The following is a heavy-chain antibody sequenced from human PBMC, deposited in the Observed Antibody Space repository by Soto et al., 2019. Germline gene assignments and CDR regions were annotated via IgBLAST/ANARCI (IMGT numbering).Heavy chain of an antibody. CDR3: ARPRFFLVIQRALDDIVF. J-gene: IGHJ6*04. V-gene: IGHV1-18*01. CDR1: GYTFTSYG. Sequence: ASVKVSCKASGYTFTSYGISWVRQAPGQGLEWMGWISAYNGNTNYAQKLQGRVTMTTDTSTSTAYMELRSLRSDDTAVYYCARPRFFLVIQRALDDIVFWCKGIMVTLFS. CDR2: ISAYNGNT. D-gene: IGHD2-15*01.